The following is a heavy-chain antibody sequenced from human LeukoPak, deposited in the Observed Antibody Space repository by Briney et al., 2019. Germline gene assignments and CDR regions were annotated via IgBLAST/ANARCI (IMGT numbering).Heavy chain of an antibody. Sequence: GAPVKVSCKASGYTFTSYGISWVRQAPGQGLEWMGWISAYNGNTNYAQKLQGRVTMTTDTSTSTAYMELRSLRSDDTAVYYCARDWEDIVVVPAAAKALDPWGQGTLVTVSS. D-gene: IGHD2-2*01. J-gene: IGHJ5*02. CDR3: ARDWEDIVVVPAAAKALDP. CDR2: ISAYNGNT. V-gene: IGHV1-18*01. CDR1: GYTFTSYG.